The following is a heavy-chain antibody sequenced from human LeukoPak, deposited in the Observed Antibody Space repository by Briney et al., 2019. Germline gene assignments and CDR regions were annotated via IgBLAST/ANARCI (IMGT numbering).Heavy chain of an antibody. V-gene: IGHV1-69*01. CDR1: GGTFSSYA. CDR2: IIPIFGTA. J-gene: IGHJ4*02. CDR3: ARAGAFCGGDCYRLDY. Sequence: SVKVSCKASGGTFSSYAISWVRQAPGQGLEWMGGIIPIFGTANYAQKFQGRVTITADESTSTAYVELSSLRSEDTAVYYCARAGAFCGGDCYRLDYWGQGTLVTVSS. D-gene: IGHD2-21*01.